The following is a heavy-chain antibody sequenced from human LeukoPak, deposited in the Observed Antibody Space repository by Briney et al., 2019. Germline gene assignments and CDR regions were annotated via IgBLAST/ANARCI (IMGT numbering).Heavy chain of an antibody. V-gene: IGHV3-23*01. CDR2: ISGSGGST. Sequence: GGSLRLSCAASGFTFSSYGMSWVRQAPGKGLEWVSAISGSGGSTYYADSVKGRFTISRDNSKNTLYLQMNSLRAEDTAVYYCAKDPFQGSSWPFDYWGQGTLVTVSS. J-gene: IGHJ4*02. CDR3: AKDPFQGSSWPFDY. CDR1: GFTFSSYG. D-gene: IGHD6-13*01.